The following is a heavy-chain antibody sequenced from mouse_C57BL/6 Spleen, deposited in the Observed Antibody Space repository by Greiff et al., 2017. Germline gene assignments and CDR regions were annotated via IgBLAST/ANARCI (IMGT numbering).Heavy chain of an antibody. J-gene: IGHJ1*03. CDR1: GFPLPSYG. D-gene: IGHD2-5*01. CDR3: ARHRTYYSKWYFDV. V-gene: IGHV2-6-1*01. Sequence: ESGPGLVAPSQSLSITCTVPGFPLPSYGVHWARPPPGKGLEWLVVIWRDGSTTYNSALKSRLSISKDNSKSQVFLKMNSLQTDVTAMYYCARHRTYYSKWYFDVWGTGTTVTVSS. CDR2: IWRDGST.